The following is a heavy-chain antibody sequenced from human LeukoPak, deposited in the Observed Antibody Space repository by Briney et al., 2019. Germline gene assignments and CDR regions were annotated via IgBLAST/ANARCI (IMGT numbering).Heavy chain of an antibody. CDR2: IIPILGIA. J-gene: IGHJ4*02. D-gene: IGHD3-22*01. CDR3: ARPYDSSGYSFDY. Sequence: SVKVSCKASGGTFSSYAISWVRQAPGQGLEWMGRIIPILGIANYAQKFQGRVTITADKSTSTAYMELSSLRSEDTAVYYCARPYDSSGYSFDYWGQGTLVTVSS. CDR1: GGTFSSYA. V-gene: IGHV1-69*04.